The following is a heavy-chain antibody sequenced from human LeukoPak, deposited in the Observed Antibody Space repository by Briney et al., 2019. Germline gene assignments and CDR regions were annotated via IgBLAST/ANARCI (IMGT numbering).Heavy chain of an antibody. V-gene: IGHV1-69*01. D-gene: IGHD3-22*01. J-gene: IGHJ4*02. CDR2: TIPIFGTA. Sequence: ASVKVSCKASGGTFSSYAISWVRQAPGQGLEWMGGTIPIFGTANYAQKFQGRVTITADESTSTAYMELSSLRSEDTAVYYCARIMYYYDSSGYHGEYYFDYWGQGTLVTVSS. CDR1: GGTFSSYA. CDR3: ARIMYYYDSSGYHGEYYFDY.